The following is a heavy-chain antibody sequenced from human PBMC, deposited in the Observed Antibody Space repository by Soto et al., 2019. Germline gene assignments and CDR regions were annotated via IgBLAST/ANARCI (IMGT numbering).Heavy chain of an antibody. V-gene: IGHV3-30*04. D-gene: IGHD1-1*01. CDR3: AIDAGPHSTIVL. CDR1: GFTFSSYA. Sequence: GGSLRLSCAASGFTFSSYAMDWVRQAPGKGLEWVAVISSDGEHKFYSDSVRGRFTISRDNSKNTVFLQMNSVRGEDTAVYHCAIDAGPHSTIVLWGQGX. CDR2: ISSDGEHK. J-gene: IGHJ4*02.